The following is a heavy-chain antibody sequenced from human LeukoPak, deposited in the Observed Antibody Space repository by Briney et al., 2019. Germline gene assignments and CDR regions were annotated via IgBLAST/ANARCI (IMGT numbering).Heavy chain of an antibody. J-gene: IGHJ4*02. CDR1: GGSISSGGYY. D-gene: IGHD2-15*01. CDR2: IYYSGST. CDR3: ARGDCSGGSCSNFDY. Sequence: SQTLSLTCTVSGGSISSGGYYWSWLRQHPGKGLEWIGYIYYSGSTYYNPSLKSRVTISVDTSKNQFSLKLSSVTAADTAVYYCARGDCSGGSCSNFDYWGQGTLVTVSS. V-gene: IGHV4-31*03.